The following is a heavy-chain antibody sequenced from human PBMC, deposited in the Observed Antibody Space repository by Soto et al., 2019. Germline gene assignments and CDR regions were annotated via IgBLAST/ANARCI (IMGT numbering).Heavy chain of an antibody. D-gene: IGHD1-26*01. J-gene: IGHJ1*01. CDR1: GGSISSYY. V-gene: IGHV4-59*01. Sequence: PSETLSLTCTVSGGSISSYYWSWIRQPPGKGLEWIGYIYYSGSTNYNPSLKSRVTISADMSKNQISLKLTSVTAADTAIYYCVSVIVGSQQRGIGFRGQGTVVTV. CDR2: IYYSGST. CDR3: VSVIVGSQQRGIGF.